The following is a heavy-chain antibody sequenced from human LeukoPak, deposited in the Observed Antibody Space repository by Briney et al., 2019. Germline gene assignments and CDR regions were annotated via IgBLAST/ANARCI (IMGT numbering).Heavy chain of an antibody. CDR2: IYYSGST. D-gene: IGHD3-3*01. CDR1: GGSISSSSYY. CDR3: ARHFLAEMNYDFWSGYLLYYYMDV. Sequence: SETLSLTXTVSGGSISSSSYYWGWIRQPPGKGLEWIGSIYYSGSTYYNPSLKSRVTISVDTSKNQFSLKRSPVTAADTAVYYCARHFLAEMNYDFWSGYLLYYYMDVWGKGTTVTVSS. V-gene: IGHV4-39*01. J-gene: IGHJ6*03.